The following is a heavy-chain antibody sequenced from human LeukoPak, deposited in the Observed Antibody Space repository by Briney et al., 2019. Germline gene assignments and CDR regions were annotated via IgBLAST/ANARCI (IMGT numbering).Heavy chain of an antibody. CDR3: ARFEAAAGTGRWFDP. V-gene: IGHV5-51*01. Sequence: GESLKISCKGSGYSFTSYWIGWVRQMPGKGREWMGIIYCGDSDTRYSPSFQGQVTISADRSISTAYLQWSSLKASDTAMYYCARFEAAAGTGRWFDPWGQGTLVTVSS. CDR1: GYSFTSYW. J-gene: IGHJ5*02. CDR2: IYCGDSDT. D-gene: IGHD6-13*01.